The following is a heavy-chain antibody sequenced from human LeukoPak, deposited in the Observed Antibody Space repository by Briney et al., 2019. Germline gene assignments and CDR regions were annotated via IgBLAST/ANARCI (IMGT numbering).Heavy chain of an antibody. D-gene: IGHD3-10*01. V-gene: IGHV4-31*03. CDR2: IYYSGSA. J-gene: IGHJ4*02. CDR3: ARVNYGSATKEDY. CDR1: GGSISSGGYY. Sequence: SQTLSLTCTVSGGSISSGGYYWRWIRQHPGKGLEWIGYIYYSGSAYYNPSLKSRVTISVDTSENQFSLKLSSVTAADTAVYYCARVNYGSATKEDYWGQGTLVTVSS.